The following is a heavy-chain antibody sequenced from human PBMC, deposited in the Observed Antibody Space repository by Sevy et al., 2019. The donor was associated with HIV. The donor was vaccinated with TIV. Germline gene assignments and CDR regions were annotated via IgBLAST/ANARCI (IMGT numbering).Heavy chain of an antibody. D-gene: IGHD5-12*01. CDR1: GSSLSGYH. V-gene: IGHV4-34*01. Sequence: SETLSLTCGVYGSSLSGYHWSWIRHVPGKGLEWIGKIYHRETWLEWTGEMSDRGTTDYNPSLEGRVTISLDTSRRQFSLTLISVTAADAAVYYCARGDHRGYGTSLLYYFDLWGQGTLVTVSS. CDR2: MSDRGTT. CDR3: ARGDHRGYGTSLLYYFDL. J-gene: IGHJ4*02.